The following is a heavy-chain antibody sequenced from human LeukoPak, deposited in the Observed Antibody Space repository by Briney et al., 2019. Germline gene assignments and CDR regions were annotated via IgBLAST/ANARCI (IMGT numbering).Heavy chain of an antibody. J-gene: IGHJ4*02. CDR3: ARDRQALFDY. Sequence: SETLSLTCTVSGGSISSGDYYWNWIRQPPGKGLEWIGYIYYSGSTYYNPSLKSRVTISVDTSKNQFSLKLSSVTAADTAVYYCARDRQALFDYWGQGTLVTVSS. V-gene: IGHV4-30-4*08. CDR2: IYYSGST. CDR1: GGSISSGDYY.